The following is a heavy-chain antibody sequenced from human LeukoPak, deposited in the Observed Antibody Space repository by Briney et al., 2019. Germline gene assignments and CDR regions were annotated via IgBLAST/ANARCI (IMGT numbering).Heavy chain of an antibody. CDR3: AKEITIFGVVIVYYYYGMDV. V-gene: IGHV3-74*01. D-gene: IGHD3-3*01. CDR2: INSDGRSI. J-gene: IGHJ6*02. CDR1: GFTFSSYW. Sequence: GGSLRLSCVASGFTFSSYWMHWVRQAPGKGLVWVSRINSDGRSISYADSVKGRFTISRDNAKNTLYLQMNSLRAEDTAVYYCAKEITIFGVVIVYYYYGMDVWGQGTTVTVSS.